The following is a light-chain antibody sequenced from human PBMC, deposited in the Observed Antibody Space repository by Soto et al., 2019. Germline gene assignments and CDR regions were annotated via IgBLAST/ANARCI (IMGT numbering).Light chain of an antibody. CDR1: TGAVTSGHY. CDR2: DTS. Sequence: QAVVTQEPSLTVSPGGTVTLTCGSSTGAVTSGHYPYWFQQKPGQAPRTLIYDTSNKHSWTPARFSGSLLGGKAALTLSGAQPEDEAAYYCLLSFCGARLAAFAGRTRLTVL. J-gene: IGLJ2*01. V-gene: IGLV7-46*01. CDR3: LLSFCGARLAA.